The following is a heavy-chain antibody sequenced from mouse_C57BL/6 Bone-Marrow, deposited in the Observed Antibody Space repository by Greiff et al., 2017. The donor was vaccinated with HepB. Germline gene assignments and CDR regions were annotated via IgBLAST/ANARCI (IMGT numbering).Heavy chain of an antibody. CDR1: GYTFTSYW. J-gene: IGHJ2*01. Sequence: VQLQQPGAELVKPGASVKLSCKASGYTFTSYWMQWVKQRPGQGLEWIGEIDPSDSYTNYNQKFKGKATLTVDTASSTAYMQLSSLTSEDSAVYYCARVHLYEGYYVGYFDYWGQGTTLTVSS. D-gene: IGHD2-3*01. CDR3: ARVHLYEGYYVGYFDY. CDR2: IDPSDSYT. V-gene: IGHV1-50*01.